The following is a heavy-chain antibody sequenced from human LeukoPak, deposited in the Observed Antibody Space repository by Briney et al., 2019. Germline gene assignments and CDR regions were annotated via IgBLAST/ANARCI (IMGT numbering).Heavy chain of an antibody. CDR3: ARATGSIAAAWIPFDY. J-gene: IGHJ4*02. CDR2: INTNTGNP. CDR1: GYTFTSYA. Sequence: ASVKVSCKASGYTFTSYAMNWVRQAPGQGLEWMGWINTNTGNPTYAQGFTGRFVFSLDTSVSTAYLQISSLKAEVTAVYYCARATGSIAAAWIPFDYWGQGTLVTVSS. D-gene: IGHD6-13*01. V-gene: IGHV7-4-1*02.